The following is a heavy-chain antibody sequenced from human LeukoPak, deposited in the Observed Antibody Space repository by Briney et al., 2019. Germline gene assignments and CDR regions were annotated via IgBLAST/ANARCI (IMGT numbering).Heavy chain of an antibody. V-gene: IGHV3-66*01. Sequence: PGGSLRLSCAASGFTVSSNYMSWVRQAPGKGLEWVSVIYSGGSTYYADSVKGRFIISRDNSKNTLYLQMNSLRAEDTAVYYCARASLPYDSSGYYYPYYYYGMDVWGQGTAVTVSS. J-gene: IGHJ6*02. CDR2: IYSGGST. CDR3: ARASLPYDSSGYYYPYYYYGMDV. D-gene: IGHD3-22*01. CDR1: GFTVSSNY.